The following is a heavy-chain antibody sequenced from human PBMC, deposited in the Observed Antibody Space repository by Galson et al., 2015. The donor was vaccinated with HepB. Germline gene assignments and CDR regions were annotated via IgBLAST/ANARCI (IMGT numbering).Heavy chain of an antibody. Sequence: SLRLSCAVSGFTFSAYWMTWVRQAPGKGLEWVANIKQDGSEKYYVDSVKGRSVILRDNAKESLYLQMNNLRADDTAVYYCAKAAASYWYFDLWGRGTLVTVSS. CDR2: IKQDGSEK. CDR3: AKAAASYWYFDL. CDR1: GFTFSAYW. J-gene: IGHJ2*01. D-gene: IGHD6-25*01. V-gene: IGHV3-7*03.